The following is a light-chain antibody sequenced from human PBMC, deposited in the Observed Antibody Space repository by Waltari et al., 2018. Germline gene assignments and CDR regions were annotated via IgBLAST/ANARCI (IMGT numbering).Light chain of an antibody. J-gene: IGKJ5*01. V-gene: IGKV1-33*01. Sequence: DIQMTQSPSSLSASVGDRVTITCRASRDINIYLNWYQQKPGKAPNLLIYEASKLETGVPSRFSGSGSGTDFTFTISSLQPEDIATYYCQQYDNLPLTFGHGTRLEIK. CDR2: EAS. CDR3: QQYDNLPLT. CDR1: RDINIY.